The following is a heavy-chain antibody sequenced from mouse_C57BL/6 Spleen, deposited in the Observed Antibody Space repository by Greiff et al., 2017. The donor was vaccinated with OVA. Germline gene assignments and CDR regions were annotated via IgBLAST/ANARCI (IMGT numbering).Heavy chain of an antibody. CDR2: IYPGDGDT. CDR1: GYAFSSYW. V-gene: IGHV1-80*01. D-gene: IGHD1-1*01. CDR3: ARGWAYGSSSDWYFDV. Sequence: VQLQQSGAELVKPGASVKISCKASGYAFSSYWMNWVKQRPGQGLEWIGQIYPGDGDTNYNGKFKGKATLTADTSSSTAYMQLSSLTSEDSAVYFCARGWAYGSSSDWYFDVWGTGTTVTVSS. J-gene: IGHJ1*03.